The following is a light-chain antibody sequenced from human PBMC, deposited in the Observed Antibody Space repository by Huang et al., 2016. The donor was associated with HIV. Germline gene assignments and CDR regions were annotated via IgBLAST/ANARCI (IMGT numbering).Light chain of an antibody. J-gene: IGKJ2*01. V-gene: IGKV3-20*01. Sequence: EIVLTQSPGTLSLSPGERVTLSCRASQSVSNSYLAWYQQKPGQPPRLLIYGASSRATGIPDRFSGSGSGTDVTLIISRLEPEDFAVYYCQQYGLSPRTFGQGTKLEIK. CDR3: QQYGLSPRT. CDR2: GAS. CDR1: QSVSNSY.